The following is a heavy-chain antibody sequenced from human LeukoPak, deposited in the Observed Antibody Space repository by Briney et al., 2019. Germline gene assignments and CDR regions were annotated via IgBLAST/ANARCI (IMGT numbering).Heavy chain of an antibody. CDR2: IYYSGST. D-gene: IGHD5-18*01. CDR1: GGSISSGGYY. V-gene: IGHV4-31*03. Sequence: SETLSLTCTVSGGSISSGGYYWSWIRQHPGKGLEWIGYIYYSGSTYCNPSLKSRVTISVDTSKNQFSLKLSSVTAADTAVYYCARDRRLSYGYLSGPYYRNYGMDVWGQGTTVTVSS. J-gene: IGHJ6*02. CDR3: ARDRRLSYGYLSGPYYRNYGMDV.